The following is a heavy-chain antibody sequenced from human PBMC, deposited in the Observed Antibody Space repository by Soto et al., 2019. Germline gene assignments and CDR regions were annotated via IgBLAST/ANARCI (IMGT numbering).Heavy chain of an antibody. CDR3: AAVLRFLEWLLGPFDY. Sequence: GGSLRLSCAASGFTFSSYGMHWVHQAPGKGLEWVAVISYDGSNKYYADSVKGRFTISRDNSKNTLYLQMNSLRAEDTAVYYCAAVLRFLEWLLGPFDYWGQGTLVTVSS. J-gene: IGHJ4*02. CDR1: GFTFSSYG. CDR2: ISYDGSNK. D-gene: IGHD3-3*01. V-gene: IGHV3-30*03.